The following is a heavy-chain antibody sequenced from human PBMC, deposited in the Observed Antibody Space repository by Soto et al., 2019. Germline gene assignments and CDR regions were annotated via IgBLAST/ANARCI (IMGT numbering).Heavy chain of an antibody. CDR1: GFSFKNFA. V-gene: IGHV3-48*02. J-gene: IGHJ4*02. CDR3: ARAKPFTAAQGKYYFDY. Sequence: GGSLILSCAASGFSFKNFALNWVRQAPGKGLEWVSYISSSSSTIYYADSVKGRFTISRDNAKNSLYLQMNSLRDEDTAVYYCARAKPFTAAQGKYYFDYWGQGTLVTVS. CDR2: ISSSSSTI. D-gene: IGHD6-13*01.